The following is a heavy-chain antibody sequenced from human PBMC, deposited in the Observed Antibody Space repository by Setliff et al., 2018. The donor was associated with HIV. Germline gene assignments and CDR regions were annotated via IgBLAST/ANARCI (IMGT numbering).Heavy chain of an antibody. CDR1: GFTFNNYG. J-gene: IGHJ3*01. V-gene: IGHV3-30*19. CDR3: ARDFRYSGSYGSAFDL. Sequence: PGESLRLSCAASGFTFNNYGMHWVRQAPGKGLEWAAVIWNDGTHKSYADSVKGRFTISRDNSKNTLFLQMNRLTPEDTAVYYCARDFRYSGSYGSAFDLWGQGTMVTVSS. D-gene: IGHD1-26*01. CDR2: IWNDGTHK.